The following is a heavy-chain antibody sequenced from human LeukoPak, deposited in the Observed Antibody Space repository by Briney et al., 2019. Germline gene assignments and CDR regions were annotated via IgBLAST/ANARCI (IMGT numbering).Heavy chain of an antibody. CDR2: ISDIGSI. Sequence: SETLSLTCTVSGGSISSYYWSWIRQPPGKGLEWIAYISDIGSINYNPSLKSRVTISLDTSKNQFSLKLISVTAADTAVYYCAGHHPRNTVDFWGQGTLVTVSS. V-gene: IGHV4-59*08. J-gene: IGHJ4*02. CDR1: GGSISSYY. CDR3: AGHHPRNTVDF. D-gene: IGHD2/OR15-2a*01.